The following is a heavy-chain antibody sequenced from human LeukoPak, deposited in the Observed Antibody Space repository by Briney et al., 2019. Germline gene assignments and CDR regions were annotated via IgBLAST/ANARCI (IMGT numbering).Heavy chain of an antibody. J-gene: IGHJ6*03. CDR3: AQGHGDPDYYYYYYMDV. CDR2: IYTSGST. Sequence: SQTLSLTCTVSGNSISSGDYYWSWIRQPAGKGLEWIGRIYTSGSTTYNPSLKSRVTISGDTSENQFSLKLSSVTAADTAVYYCAQGHGDPDYYYYYYMDVWGKGTTVTISS. D-gene: IGHD5-24*01. CDR1: GNSISSGDYY. V-gene: IGHV4-61*02.